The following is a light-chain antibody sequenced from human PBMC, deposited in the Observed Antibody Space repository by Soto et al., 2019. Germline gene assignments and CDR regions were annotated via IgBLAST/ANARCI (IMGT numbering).Light chain of an antibody. V-gene: IGKV1-33*01. J-gene: IGKJ2*01. Sequence: DIQMTQSPSSLSASVGDRVTITCQASQDISNYLNWYQQKPGKAPKLLIYDASNLETGVPSRFSGSGSGTEFTLTISSLQSEDFAVYYCHQYNNWPPYTFGQGTKLEIK. CDR2: DAS. CDR1: QDISNY. CDR3: HQYNNWPPYT.